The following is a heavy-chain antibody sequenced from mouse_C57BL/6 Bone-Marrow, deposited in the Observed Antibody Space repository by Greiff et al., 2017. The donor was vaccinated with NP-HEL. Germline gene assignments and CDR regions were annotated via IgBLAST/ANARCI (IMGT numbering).Heavy chain of an antibody. V-gene: IGHV1-82*01. J-gene: IGHJ2*01. CDR2: LYPGDGDT. Sequence: QVQLQQSGPELVKPGASVKISCKASGYAFSSSWMNWVKQRPGKGLEWIGRLYPGDGDTNYNGKFKGKATLTADKSSSTAYMQLSNLTSEDSAVYFCARREAGTDDWGKGTTLTVSS. CDR3: ARREAGTDD. CDR1: GYAFSSSW. D-gene: IGHD4-1*01.